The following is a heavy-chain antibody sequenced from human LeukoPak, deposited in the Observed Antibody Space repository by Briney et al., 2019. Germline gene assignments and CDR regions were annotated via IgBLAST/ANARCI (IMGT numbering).Heavy chain of an antibody. V-gene: IGHV3-23*01. J-gene: IGHJ6*03. D-gene: IGHD2-2*01. CDR3: AKRGNPAVGHHYLDV. Sequence: GGSLRLSCAASGFTFSSYDMSWVRQAPGKGLQWVSSITISGGSTFYADSVMGRFTISRDNYKNTLYLQMNSLSAEDTAVYYCAKRGNPAVGHHYLDVWGKGTTVSVSS. CDR2: ITISGGST. CDR1: GFTFSSYD.